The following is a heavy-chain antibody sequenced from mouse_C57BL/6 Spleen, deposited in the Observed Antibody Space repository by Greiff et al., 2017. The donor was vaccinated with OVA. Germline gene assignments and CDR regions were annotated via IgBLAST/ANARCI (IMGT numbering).Heavy chain of an antibody. CDR1: GYTFTSYW. D-gene: IGHD2-5*01. V-gene: IGHV1-50*01. CDR3: ARSRYYSNYVGYFDV. CDR2: IDPYDSYT. J-gene: IGHJ1*03. Sequence: QVQLQQPGAELVKPGASVKLSCKASGYTFTSYWMQWVKQRPGQGLEWIGEIDPYDSYTNYNPKFKGKATLTVDTSSSTAYMQLSSLTSEDSAVYYCARSRYYSNYVGYFDVWGTGTTVTVSS.